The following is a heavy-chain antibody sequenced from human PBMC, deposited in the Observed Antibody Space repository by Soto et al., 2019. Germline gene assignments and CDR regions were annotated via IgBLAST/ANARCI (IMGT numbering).Heavy chain of an antibody. D-gene: IGHD6-13*01. CDR1: GYSLTELS. Sequence: ASVKVSCKVSGYSLTELSMHWVRQAPGKGLEWMGGFDPEDGETIYAQKFQGRVTMSEDTSTETAYMELSSLRSEDTAVYYCATEDYSSNWSFHYCGQGTRVTVSA. CDR2: FDPEDGET. CDR3: ATEDYSSNWSFHY. V-gene: IGHV1-24*01. J-gene: IGHJ4*02.